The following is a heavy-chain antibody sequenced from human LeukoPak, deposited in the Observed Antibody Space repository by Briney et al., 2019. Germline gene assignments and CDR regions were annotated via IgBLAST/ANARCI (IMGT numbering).Heavy chain of an antibody. V-gene: IGHV4-59*01. CDR2: IYYSGST. D-gene: IGHD3-22*01. CDR1: GGSISSYY. CDR3: ARARGSGYLDAFDI. J-gene: IGHJ3*02. Sequence: PSETLSLTCTVSGGSISSYYWSWIRQPPGKGLEWIGYIYYSGSTNYNPSLKSRVTISVDTSKNQFSLKLSSETAADTAVYYCARARGSGYLDAFDIWGQGTMVTVSS.